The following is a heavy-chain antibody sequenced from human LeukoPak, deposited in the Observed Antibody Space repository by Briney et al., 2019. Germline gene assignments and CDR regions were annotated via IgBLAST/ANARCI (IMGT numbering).Heavy chain of an antibody. D-gene: IGHD2-15*01. CDR1: GFTFSSYW. CDR3: AKQRSGGSWSDAFDI. Sequence: GGSLRLSCAASGFTFSSYWMHWVRQAPGKGLVWVSRINSDGSSTTYADSVKGRFTISRDNAKNTLYLQMNSLRAEDTAVYYCAKQRSGGSWSDAFDIWGQGTMVTDSS. CDR2: INSDGSST. V-gene: IGHV3-74*01. J-gene: IGHJ3*02.